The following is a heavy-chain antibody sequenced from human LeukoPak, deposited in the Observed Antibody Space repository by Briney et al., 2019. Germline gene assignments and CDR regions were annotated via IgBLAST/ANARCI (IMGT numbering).Heavy chain of an antibody. Sequence: GGSLRVSCAASGFTFSHAWISWVRQAPGEGLEWVGRSKSKADGGTTDYAAPVKGRFTISRDESKNMLYLQMNSLKIEDTAVYYCTTVSYVGGYWGQGTLVTVSS. CDR1: GFTFSHAW. D-gene: IGHD3-10*02. V-gene: IGHV3-15*05. J-gene: IGHJ4*02. CDR3: TTVSYVGGY. CDR2: SKSKADGGTT.